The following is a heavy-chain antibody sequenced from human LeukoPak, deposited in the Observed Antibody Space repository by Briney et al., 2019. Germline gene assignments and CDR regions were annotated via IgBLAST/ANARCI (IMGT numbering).Heavy chain of an antibody. Sequence: PSETLSLTCTVSGGSISSYYWSWIRQPPGKGLEWLGYIYYSGSTNYNPSLKSQVTISVDTSKNQFSLKLSSVTAADTAVYYCARGGWNYDILTGYIYYFDYWGQGTLVTVSS. V-gene: IGHV4-59*08. CDR3: ARGGWNYDILTGYIYYFDY. CDR1: GGSISSYY. D-gene: IGHD3-9*01. J-gene: IGHJ4*02. CDR2: IYYSGST.